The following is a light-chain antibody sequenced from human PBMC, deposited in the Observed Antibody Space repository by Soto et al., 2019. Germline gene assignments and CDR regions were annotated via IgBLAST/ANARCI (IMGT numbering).Light chain of an antibody. V-gene: IGKV3-11*01. CDR3: QQRSSWPGTT. CDR1: QSVRNY. J-gene: IGKJ4*01. Sequence: EIVLTQSPATLSLSPGERATLSCRASQSVRNYLAWYQQKPGQAPRLLIYDASNRATGIPARFSGSGSGTDFTLTISSLEPEDFAVYYCQQRSSWPGTTFGGGTRVE. CDR2: DAS.